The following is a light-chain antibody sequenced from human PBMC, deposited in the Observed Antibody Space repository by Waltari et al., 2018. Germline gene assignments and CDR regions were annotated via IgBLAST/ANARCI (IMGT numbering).Light chain of an antibody. CDR2: SAS. V-gene: IGKV1-39*01. CDR1: QSVTVF. CDR3: QQSYSTPLFT. Sequence: DIQMTQSPSSLSASVGATVTIACRASQSVTVFLNCYHQQPWRAPELLIHSASSLHRGVASRFSGSGAGTDFILTISGLQPEDFGTYYCQQSYSTPLFTFGQGTRLDIK. J-gene: IGKJ5*01.